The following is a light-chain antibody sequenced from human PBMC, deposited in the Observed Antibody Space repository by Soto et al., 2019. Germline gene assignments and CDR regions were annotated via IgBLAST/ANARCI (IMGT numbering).Light chain of an antibody. Sequence: QSVLTQPASVSGSPGQSITISCTGTSSDVGNYKYVSWYQQHPGKAPKLMIYEVSNRPSGVSNRFSGSKSGNTPSLTISGLQAEDETDYYCFSYTSSGTYVFGTGTKLTVL. CDR2: EVS. J-gene: IGLJ1*01. CDR3: FSYTSSGTYV. V-gene: IGLV2-14*01. CDR1: SSDVGNYKY.